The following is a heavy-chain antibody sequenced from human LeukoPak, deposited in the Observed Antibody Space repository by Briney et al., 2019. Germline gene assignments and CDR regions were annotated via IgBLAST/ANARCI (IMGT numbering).Heavy chain of an antibody. CDR3: ARDSGSSSWEYDY. V-gene: IGHV1-2*02. J-gene: IGHJ4*02. CDR1: GYTFTAYY. Sequence: ASVKVSCKASGYTFTAYYMHWVRQAPGQGLEWMGWINPNSGGTNYAQKFQGRVTMTRDTSINTAYMELSRLRSDDTAVYYCARDSGSSSWEYDYWGQGTLVTVSS. D-gene: IGHD6-13*01. CDR2: INPNSGGT.